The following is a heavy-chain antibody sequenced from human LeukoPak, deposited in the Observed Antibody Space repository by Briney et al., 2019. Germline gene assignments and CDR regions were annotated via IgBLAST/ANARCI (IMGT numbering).Heavy chain of an antibody. CDR1: GGSISSGSYY. CDR2: IYTSGST. V-gene: IGHV4-61*02. CDR3: ARVTIFGVVFDP. Sequence: PSETLSLTCTVSGGSISSGSYYWSWIRQPAGKGLEWIGRIYTSGSTNHNPSLTSRVTIPVDTSQNQFSLKLTSVTAADTAVYYCARVTIFGVVFDPWGQGTLVTVSS. D-gene: IGHD3-3*01. J-gene: IGHJ5*02.